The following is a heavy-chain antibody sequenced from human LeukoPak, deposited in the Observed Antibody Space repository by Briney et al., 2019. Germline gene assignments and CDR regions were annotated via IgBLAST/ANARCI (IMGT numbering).Heavy chain of an antibody. J-gene: IGHJ6*03. CDR1: GGSISSSNW. CDR2: IYHSGST. Sequence: SGTLSLTCAVSGGSISSSNWWSWVRQPPGKGLEWIGEIYHSGSTNYNPSLKSRVIISVDKSKNQFSLNLTSVTAADTAVYFCARENWAAAGYYYYMDVWGKGTTVTVSS. D-gene: IGHD6-13*01. CDR3: ARENWAAAGYYYYMDV. V-gene: IGHV4-4*02.